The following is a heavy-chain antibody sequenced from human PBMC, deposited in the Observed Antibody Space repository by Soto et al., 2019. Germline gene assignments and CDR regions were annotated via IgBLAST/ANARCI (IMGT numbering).Heavy chain of an antibody. Sequence: QVQLQESGPGLVRPSQTLSLTCTVSGDSISSADYYWIWIRQTPGQGLEWIGHIFYSGTTYYNPSLKSRLTISVDTSKNHFSLRLTSVTAADTAVYYCARDLWVEPELYYYGMDVWGQGTTVTVSS. CDR1: GDSISSADYY. CDR3: ARDLWVEPELYYYGMDV. D-gene: IGHD1-1*01. CDR2: IFYSGTT. V-gene: IGHV4-30-4*01. J-gene: IGHJ6*02.